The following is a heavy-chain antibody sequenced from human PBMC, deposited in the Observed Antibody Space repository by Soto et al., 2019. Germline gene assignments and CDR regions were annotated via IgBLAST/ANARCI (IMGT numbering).Heavy chain of an antibody. J-gene: IGHJ4*02. V-gene: IGHV3-64*02. D-gene: IGHD1-26*01. Sequence: GGSLRLSCAASGFTFSSYAMHWVRQAPGKGLEYVSAISSNGGSTYYADSVKGRFTISRDNSKNTLYLQMGSLRAEDMAVYYCARERGDEWGLLLDYWGQGTLVTVSS. CDR1: GFTFSSYA. CDR3: ARERGDEWGLLLDY. CDR2: ISSNGGST.